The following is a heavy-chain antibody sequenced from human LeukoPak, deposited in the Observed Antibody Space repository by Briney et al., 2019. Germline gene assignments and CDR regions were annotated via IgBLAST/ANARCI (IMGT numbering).Heavy chain of an antibody. CDR1: GFTFSSYG. CDR2: IRYDGSKK. CDR3: AKREEDYMDV. J-gene: IGHJ6*03. Sequence: PGGSLRLSCAASGFTFSSYGMHWVRQAPGKGLEWVAFIRYDGSKKYYADSVKGRFTISRDNSKNTLYLQINSLRAEDTAIYYCAKREEDYMDVWGKGTRSPSP. V-gene: IGHV3-30*02. D-gene: IGHD1-26*01.